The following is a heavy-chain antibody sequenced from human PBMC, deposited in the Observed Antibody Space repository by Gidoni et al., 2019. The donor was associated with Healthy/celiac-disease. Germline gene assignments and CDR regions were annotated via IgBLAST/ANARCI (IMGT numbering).Heavy chain of an antibody. Sequence: QVQLVESGGGVVQPGRSLRLSCAASGFTFRSYGLHWVRQAQGKGLEWVAVIWYDGNNKYYADSVKGRFTISRDNSKNTLYLQMNSLRAEDTAVYYCARNYYGSPYFDYWGQGTLVTVSS. CDR1: GFTFRSYG. J-gene: IGHJ4*02. CDR3: ARNYYGSPYFDY. CDR2: IWYDGNNK. D-gene: IGHD3-10*01. V-gene: IGHV3-33*01.